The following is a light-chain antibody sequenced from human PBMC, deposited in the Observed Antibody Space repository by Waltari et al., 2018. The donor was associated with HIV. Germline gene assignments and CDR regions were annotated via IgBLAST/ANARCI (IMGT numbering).Light chain of an antibody. J-gene: IGLJ3*02. V-gene: IGLV3-10*01. Sequence: SYELTQPPSVSVSPGQTARITCSGDASPTKYVHLYQQKSGQAPVLVISEDIKRPSGIPERFSASSSGTMATLIISGAQVEDEADYYCYSTDTSGDHGVFGGGTKLTVL. CDR2: EDI. CDR3: YSTDTSGDHGV. CDR1: ASPTKY.